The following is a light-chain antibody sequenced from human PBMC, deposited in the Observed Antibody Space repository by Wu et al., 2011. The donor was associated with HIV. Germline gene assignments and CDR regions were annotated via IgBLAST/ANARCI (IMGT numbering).Light chain of an antibody. CDR1: RVISQF. Sequence: DIQIDPVSISLSASVETESPSLAGQVRVISQFFSLVSAEPGKPPKVLIYAASTLQSGVPSRFSGSGSGTDFTLTISSLQPEDVATYYCQKYNTAPWTFGQGTKVEMK. J-gene: IGKJ1*01. V-gene: IGKV1-27*01. CDR2: AAS. CDR3: QKYNTAPWT.